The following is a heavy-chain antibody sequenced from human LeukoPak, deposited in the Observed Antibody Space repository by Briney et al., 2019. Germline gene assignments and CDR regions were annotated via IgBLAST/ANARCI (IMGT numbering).Heavy chain of an antibody. CDR1: GGSISSYY. V-gene: IGHV4-59*08. CDR3: ARHLAYCGGDCLTRFYYGMDV. CDR2: IYYSGST. Sequence: PSETLSLTCTVSGGSISSYYWSWIRQPPGKGLEWIGYIYYSGSTNYNPSLKSRVTISVDTSKNQFSLKLSSVTAADTAVYYCARHLAYCGGDCLTRFYYGMDVWGQGTTVTVSS. J-gene: IGHJ6*02. D-gene: IGHD2-21*02.